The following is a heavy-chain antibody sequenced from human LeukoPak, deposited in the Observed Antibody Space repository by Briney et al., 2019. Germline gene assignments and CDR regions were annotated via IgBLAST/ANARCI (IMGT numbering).Heavy chain of an antibody. CDR2: IYTSGST. D-gene: IGHD3-16*02. J-gene: IGHJ5*02. CDR3: ARGSKGYYVWGSYRRPPYWFDP. V-gene: IGHV4-4*07. Sequence: SETLSLTCGVSGGSFSGHYWSWIRQPAGKGLEWIGRIYTSGSTNYNPSLKSRVTMSVDTSKNQFSLKLSSVTAADTAVYYCARGSKGYYVWGSYRRPPYWFDPWGQGTLVTVSS. CDR1: GGSFSGHY.